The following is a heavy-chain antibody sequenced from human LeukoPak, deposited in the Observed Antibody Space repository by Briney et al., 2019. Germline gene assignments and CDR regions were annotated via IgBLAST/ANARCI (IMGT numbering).Heavy chain of an antibody. Sequence: PGGSLRLSCAASGFTFSNFAMSWVRQAPGKGLEWVSSINGGGTTYYADSVRGRFTISRDNSKSTLYLQMNNLRAEDTAFYYCAKDRGNYYNTPRSDPWGQGTLVTVSS. CDR1: GFTFSNFA. D-gene: IGHD3-10*01. CDR3: AKDRGNYYNTPRSDP. J-gene: IGHJ5*02. CDR2: INGGGTT. V-gene: IGHV3-23*01.